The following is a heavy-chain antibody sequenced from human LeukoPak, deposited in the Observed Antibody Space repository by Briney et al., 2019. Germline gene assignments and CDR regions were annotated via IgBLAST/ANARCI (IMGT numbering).Heavy chain of an antibody. CDR3: ARVLGYDSSGYTFKFDY. D-gene: IGHD3-22*01. CDR2: ITSSSTYI. V-gene: IGHV3-21*01. J-gene: IGHJ4*02. CDR1: GFTFSSYN. Sequence: GGSLRLSCAASGFTFSSYNMNWVRQAPGKGLEWVSSITSSSTYIYYADSVKGRFTISRDNAKNSLYLQMNSLRAEDTAVYYCARVLGYDSSGYTFKFDYWGQGTLVTVSS.